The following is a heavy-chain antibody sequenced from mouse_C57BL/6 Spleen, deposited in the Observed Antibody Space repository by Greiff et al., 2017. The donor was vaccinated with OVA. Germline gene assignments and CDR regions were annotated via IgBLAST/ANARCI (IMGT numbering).Heavy chain of an antibody. V-gene: IGHV1-61*01. D-gene: IGHD5-1*01. CDR3: ARPGWSDSTMDY. CDR2: IYPSDSGT. CDR1: GYTFTSYW. J-gene: IGHJ2*02. Sequence: VQLQQPGAELVRPGSSVKLSCKASGYTFTSYWMDWVKQRPGQGLEWIGNIYPSDSGTNYNQKFKDKATLTVDKSSSTVYMQLSSLTSEDSAVYCCARPGWSDSTMDYWGQGTSLTVSS.